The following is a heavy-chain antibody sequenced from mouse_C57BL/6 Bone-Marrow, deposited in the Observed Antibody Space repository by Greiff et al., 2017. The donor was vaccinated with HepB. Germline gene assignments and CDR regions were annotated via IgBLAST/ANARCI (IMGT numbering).Heavy chain of an antibody. CDR2: ISSGSSTI. CDR3: ARNDLAY. CDR1: GFTFSDYG. V-gene: IGHV5-17*01. J-gene: IGHJ3*01. Sequence: EVKLVESGGGLVKPGGSLKLSCAASGFTFSDYGMHWVRQAPEKGLEWVAYISSGSSTIYYADTVKGRFTISRDNAKNTLFLQMTSVRSEDTAMYYCARNDLAYWGQGTLVTVSA.